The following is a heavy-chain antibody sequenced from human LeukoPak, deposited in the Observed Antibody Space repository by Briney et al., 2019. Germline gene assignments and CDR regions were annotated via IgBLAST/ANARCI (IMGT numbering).Heavy chain of an antibody. CDR2: ISYDGSNK. CDR3: ARGDSSSSRPQY. J-gene: IGHJ4*02. V-gene: IGHV3-30*03. D-gene: IGHD6-6*01. CDR1: GFTFSSYW. Sequence: GGSLRLSCAASGFTFSSYWMSWVRQAPGKGLEWVAVISYDGSNKYYADSVKGRFTISRDNSKNTLYLQMNSLRAEDTAVYYCARGDSSSSRPQYWGQGTLVTVSS.